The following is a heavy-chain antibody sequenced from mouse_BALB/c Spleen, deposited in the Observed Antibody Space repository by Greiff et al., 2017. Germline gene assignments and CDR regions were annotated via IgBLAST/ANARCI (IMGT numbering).Heavy chain of an antibody. CDR1: GYTFTSYN. V-gene: IGHV1-12*01. Sequence: QVQLQQPGAELVKPGASVKMSCKASGYTFTSYNMHWVKQTPGQGLEWIGAIYPGNGDTSYNQKFKGKATLTADKSSSTAYMQLSSLTSEDSAVYYCARGDYYGSSPWFAYWGQGTLVTVSA. CDR2: IYPGNGDT. J-gene: IGHJ3*01. CDR3: ARGDYYGSSPWFAY. D-gene: IGHD1-1*01.